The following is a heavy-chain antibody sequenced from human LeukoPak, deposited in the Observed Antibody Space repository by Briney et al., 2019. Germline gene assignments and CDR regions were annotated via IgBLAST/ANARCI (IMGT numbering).Heavy chain of an antibody. CDR2: ISSSSSYI. V-gene: IGHV3-21*01. J-gene: IGHJ5*02. D-gene: IGHD2-2*01. CDR1: GFTFSSYS. Sequence: GGSLRLSCAASGFTFSSYSMNWVRQAPGKGLESVSSISSSSSYIYYADSVKGRFTISRDNAKNSLYLQMNSLRAEDTAVYYCARGRGYCSSTSCQNWFDPWGQGTLVTVSS. CDR3: ARGRGYCSSTSCQNWFDP.